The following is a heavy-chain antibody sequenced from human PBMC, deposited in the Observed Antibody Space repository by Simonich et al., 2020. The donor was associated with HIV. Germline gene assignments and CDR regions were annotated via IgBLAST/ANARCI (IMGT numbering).Heavy chain of an antibody. CDR1: GGSFSGYY. Sequence: VQLQQWGAGLLKPSETLSLTCAVYGGSFSGYYWSWIRQSPGKGLEWVSGINWNGDSTGYADSGKGRFAIYRDNAKNSLFLQMNSLRAEDTAFYYCARGELERHTHDAFDIWGQGTMVTVSS. CDR2: INWNGDST. D-gene: IGHD1-1*01. CDR3: ARGELERHTHDAFDI. V-gene: IGHV3-20*04. J-gene: IGHJ3*02.